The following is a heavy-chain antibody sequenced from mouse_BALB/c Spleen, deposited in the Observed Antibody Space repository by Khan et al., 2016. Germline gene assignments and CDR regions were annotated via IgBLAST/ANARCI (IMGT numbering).Heavy chain of an antibody. V-gene: IGHV3-2*02. CDR1: GYSITSDYA. D-gene: IGHD4-1*01. Sequence: EVQLQESGPGLVKPSQSLSLTCTVTGYSITSDYAWNWIRQFPGNKLEWMGYISYSGSTSYNPSLKSRISITRDTSKNQFFLQLNSVTTEDTATYYCATGTYYFDYSGQGTTLTVSS. J-gene: IGHJ2*01. CDR2: ISYSGST. CDR3: ATGTYYFDY.